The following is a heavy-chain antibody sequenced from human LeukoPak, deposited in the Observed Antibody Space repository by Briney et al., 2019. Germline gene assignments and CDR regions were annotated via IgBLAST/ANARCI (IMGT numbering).Heavy chain of an antibody. D-gene: IGHD6-19*01. V-gene: IGHV1-18*01. CDR3: ARFAVHRRIAVAGQFGLDY. Sequence: ASVKVSCKASGYTFTSYGISWVRQAPGQGLEWMGWISAYNGNTNYAQKLHGRVTMTTDTSTSTAYMELSSLRSDDPAVYYCARFAVHRRIAVAGQFGLDYWGQGTLVTVSS. J-gene: IGHJ4*02. CDR1: GYTFTSYG. CDR2: ISAYNGNT.